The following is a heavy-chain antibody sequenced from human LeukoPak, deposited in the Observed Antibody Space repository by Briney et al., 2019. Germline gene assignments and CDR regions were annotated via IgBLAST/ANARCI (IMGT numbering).Heavy chain of an antibody. CDR2: ISAYNGNT. Sequence: GASVKVSCKASGYTFTSYGISWVRQAPGQGLDWMGWISAYNGNTNYAQKLQGRVTMTTDTSTSTAYMELRSLRSDDTAVYYCARGGYCSSTSCSNPWFDPWGQGTLVTVSS. CDR1: GYTFTSYG. D-gene: IGHD2-2*01. CDR3: ARGGYCSSTSCSNPWFDP. V-gene: IGHV1-18*01. J-gene: IGHJ5*02.